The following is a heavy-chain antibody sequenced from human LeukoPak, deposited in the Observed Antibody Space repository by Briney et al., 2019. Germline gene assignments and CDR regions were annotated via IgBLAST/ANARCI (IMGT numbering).Heavy chain of an antibody. CDR3: AKEVTRVAPGFYYYYYGMDV. CDR1: GFTFSSYG. Sequence: GRSLRLSCAASGFTFSSYGMHWVRQAPGKGLEWVAVISYDGSNKYYADSVKGRFTISRDNSKNTLYLQMNSLRAEDTAVYYCAKEVTRVAPGFYYYYYGMDVWGQGTTVTVSS. CDR2: ISYDGSNK. V-gene: IGHV3-30*18. J-gene: IGHJ6*02. D-gene: IGHD4-23*01.